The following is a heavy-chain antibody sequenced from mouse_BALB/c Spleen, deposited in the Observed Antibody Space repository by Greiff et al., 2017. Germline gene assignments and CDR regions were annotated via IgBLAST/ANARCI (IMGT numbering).Heavy chain of an antibody. J-gene: IGHJ4*01. CDR1: GFTFSSYA. CDR3: GSSLCYGYGVYYALDY. V-gene: IGHV5-9-3*01. D-gene: IGHD2-2*01. Sequence: EVQVVESGGGLVKPGGSLKLSCAASGFTFSSYAMSWVRQTPEKRLEWVATISSGGSCTYYPDSVKGRFTISRDNAKNTLYLQMSSLRSEDTAMYYCGSSLCYGYGVYYALDYWGAGTSVTVSS. CDR2: ISSGGSCT.